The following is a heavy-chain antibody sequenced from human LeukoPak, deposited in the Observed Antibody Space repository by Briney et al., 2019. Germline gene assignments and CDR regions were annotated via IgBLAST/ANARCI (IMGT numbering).Heavy chain of an antibody. CDR2: INHSGST. V-gene: IGHV4-39*07. CDR1: GGSISSSSYY. D-gene: IGHD4-17*01. J-gene: IGHJ4*02. CDR3: ARTLTVTTGDY. Sequence: SETLSLTCTVSGGSISSSSYYWGWIRQPPGKGLEWIGEINHSGSTNYNPSLKSRVTISVDTSKNQFSLKLSSVTAADTAVYYCARTLTVTTGDYWGQGTLVTVSS.